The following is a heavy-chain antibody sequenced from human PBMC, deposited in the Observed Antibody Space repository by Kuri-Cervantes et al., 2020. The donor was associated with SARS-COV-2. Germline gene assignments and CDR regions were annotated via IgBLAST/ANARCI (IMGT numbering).Heavy chain of an antibody. CDR3: ARDLQNYDFWSGYLVVDAFDI. D-gene: IGHD3-3*01. CDR2: IGTAGDT. CDR1: GFTFSSYD. J-gene: IGHJ3*02. V-gene: IGHV3-13*03. Sequence: GESLKISCAACGFTFSSYDMHWVRQATGKGLEWVSAIGTAGDTYYPGSVKGQFTISRENAKNSLYLQMNSLRAGDTAVYYCARDLQNYDFWSGYLVVDAFDIWGQGTMVTVSS.